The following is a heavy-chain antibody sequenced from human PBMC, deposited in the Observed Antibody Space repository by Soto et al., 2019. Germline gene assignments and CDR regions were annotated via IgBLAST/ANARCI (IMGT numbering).Heavy chain of an antibody. CDR2: INDRGTT. D-gene: IGHD3-22*01. CDR3: ARDFYDPSGGHREERFLDT. CDR1: GGSLSGNT. J-gene: IGHJ5*02. Sequence: QVQLQQWGAGLVKPSETLFLTCGVYGGSLSGNTWSWIRHAPGKGLEWIGEINDRGTTNYNPALRSRVIMSVDTSKNEISLKVNSVTAADTAVYYCARDFYDPSGGHREERFLDTWGQGTLVTVSS. V-gene: IGHV4-34*01.